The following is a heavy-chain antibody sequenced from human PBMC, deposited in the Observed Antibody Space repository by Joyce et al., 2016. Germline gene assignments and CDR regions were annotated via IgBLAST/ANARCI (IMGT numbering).Heavy chain of an antibody. CDR3: SRQTVSCHDF. V-gene: IGHV3-73*02. Sequence: EVQLVESGGGLVQPGGSLKLSCAASGFTLSGANMEWDRQGPGKGLEWVGHIRSKRDNYATHYGASVRGRFTISRDDSKNTAYLEMTGLTIEDTAMYYCSRQTVSCHDFWGQGALVTVSS. J-gene: IGHJ4*02. CDR1: GFTLSGAN. CDR2: IRSKRDNYAT. D-gene: IGHD2-2*01.